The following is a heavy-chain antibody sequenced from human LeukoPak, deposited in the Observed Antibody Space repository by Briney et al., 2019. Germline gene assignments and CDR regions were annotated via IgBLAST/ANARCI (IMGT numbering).Heavy chain of an antibody. D-gene: IGHD1/OR15-1a*01. CDR3: ATSGYGTYYFDY. CDR1: GFTFSSYA. V-gene: IGHV3-23*01. Sequence: PGGSLRLSCAASGFTFSSYAMSWVRQAPGKGLEWVSAISGSGGSTYYADSVKRRFTISGDNSKNTLYLQMNSLRAEDTAVYYCATSGYGTYYFDYWGQGTLVTVSS. CDR2: ISGSGGST. J-gene: IGHJ4*02.